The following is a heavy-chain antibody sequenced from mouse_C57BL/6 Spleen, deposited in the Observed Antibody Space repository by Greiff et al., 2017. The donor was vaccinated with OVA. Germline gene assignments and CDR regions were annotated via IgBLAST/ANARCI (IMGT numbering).Heavy chain of an antibody. CDR3: ARLDVTTVVPYAMDY. CDR2: IHPNSGST. CDR1: GYTFTSYW. V-gene: IGHV1-64*01. J-gene: IGHJ4*01. D-gene: IGHD1-1*01. Sequence: VQLQQPGAELVKPGASVKLSCKASGYTFTSYWMHWVKQRPGQGLEWIGMIHPNSGSTNYNEKFKSKATLTVDKSSSTAYMQLSSLTSEDSAVYYCARLDVTTVVPYAMDYWGQGTSVTVSS.